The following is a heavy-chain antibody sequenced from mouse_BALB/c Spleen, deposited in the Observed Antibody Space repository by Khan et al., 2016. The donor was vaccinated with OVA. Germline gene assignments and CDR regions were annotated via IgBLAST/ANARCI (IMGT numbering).Heavy chain of an antibody. J-gene: IGHJ3*01. V-gene: IGHV1-4*01. D-gene: IGHD2-14*01. CDR3: VRGGAYYRNDGGFAY. CDR2: INPNNGYT. Sequence: QVQLQQSGTELARPGASVKMSCKASGYTFTSYTIHWIKLRPGQGLEWIGYINPNNGYTNYNQKFKDKATLTADKSSTTAYMQLSSLTSDDSAVYNCVRGGAYYRNDGGFAYWGLGTLVTVSA. CDR1: GYTFTSYT.